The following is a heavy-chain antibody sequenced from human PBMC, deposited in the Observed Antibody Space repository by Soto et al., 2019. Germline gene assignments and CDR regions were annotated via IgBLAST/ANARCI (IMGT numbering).Heavy chain of an antibody. CDR1: GYTFTSFG. V-gene: IGHV1-18*01. J-gene: IGHJ4*02. CDR3: ASRAPAFVY. Sequence: QVQLVQSGPEVKKPGASVKVSCKTSGYTFTSFGISWVRQAPGQGLEWMGWITTDKGTTTYAQKFQDRVTMTTDTSTSPAYLEMRSLTSDGAAVYYCASRAPAFVYWVQGTLVAVSS. CDR2: ITTDKGTT.